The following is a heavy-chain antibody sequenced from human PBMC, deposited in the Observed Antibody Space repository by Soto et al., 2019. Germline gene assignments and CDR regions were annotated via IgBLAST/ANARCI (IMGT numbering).Heavy chain of an antibody. V-gene: IGHV1-46*01. D-gene: IGHD1-1*01. CDR2: INPSGGST. CDR1: GYTFTSYY. CDR3: AKDRGRNWNMFDY. J-gene: IGHJ4*02. Sequence: ASVKVSCKTSGYTFTSYYIHWVRQAPGQGLEWMGMINPSGGSTNYAQRFQGRFTMTSDTSTSTVYMELSSLRPDDTAVYYCAKDRGRNWNMFDYWGQGTLVTVS.